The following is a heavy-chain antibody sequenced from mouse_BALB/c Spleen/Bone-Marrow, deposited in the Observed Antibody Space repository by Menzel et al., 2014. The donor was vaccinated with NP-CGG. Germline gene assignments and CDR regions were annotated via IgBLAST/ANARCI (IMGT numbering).Heavy chain of an antibody. J-gene: IGHJ4*01. V-gene: IGHV1-5*01. Sequence: EVQRVESGTVLARPGASVKMSCKASGYTFTSYWMHWVKQRPGQGLEWIGAIYSGISDTSYNQKFKGKAKLTAVTSTTTAYMDLSSLTNEDSAVYYCTRSGNAMDYWGQGTSVTVSS. CDR3: TRSGNAMDY. D-gene: IGHD1-1*02. CDR1: GYTFTSYW. CDR2: IYSGISDT.